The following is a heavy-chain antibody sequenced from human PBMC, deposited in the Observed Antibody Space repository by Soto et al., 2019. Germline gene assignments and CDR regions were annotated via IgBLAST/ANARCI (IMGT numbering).Heavy chain of an antibody. CDR3: AKARGSTTPAPGSY. D-gene: IGHD2-2*01. J-gene: IGHJ4*02. Sequence: GGSLRLSCAASGFTFSSYPMSWVRQAPGKGLEWVSAISGSGGSTYYADSVKGRFTISRDNSKNTLYLQMNSLRAEDTAVYYCAKARGSTTPAPGSYWGQGTLVTVSS. V-gene: IGHV3-23*01. CDR2: ISGSGGST. CDR1: GFTFSSYP.